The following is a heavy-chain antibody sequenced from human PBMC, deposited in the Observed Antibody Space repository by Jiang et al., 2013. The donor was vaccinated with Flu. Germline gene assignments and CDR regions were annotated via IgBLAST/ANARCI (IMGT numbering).Heavy chain of an antibody. CDR1: GYSFTSYW. CDR3: ARQEEGYEYGDKWSDP. CDR2: IYPGDSDT. Sequence: GAEVKKPGESLKISCKGSGYSFTSYWIGWVRQMPGKGLEWMGIIYPGDSDTRYSPSFEGRVTISADKSISTAYLQWSSLKASDTAMYYCARQEEGYEYGDKWSDPWGQGTLVIVSS. J-gene: IGHJ5*02. D-gene: IGHD4-23*01. V-gene: IGHV5-51*01.